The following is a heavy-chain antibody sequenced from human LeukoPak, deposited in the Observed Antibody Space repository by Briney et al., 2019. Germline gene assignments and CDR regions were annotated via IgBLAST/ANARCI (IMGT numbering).Heavy chain of an antibody. CDR2: IKRDGSEK. CDR3: ARDQYELRSYYYGMDA. D-gene: IGHD2-2*01. V-gene: IGHV3-7*03. CDR1: GFTFRDYW. Sequence: GGSLRLSCAASGFTFRDYWMTWVRQAPGKGLEWVANIKRDGSEKYYVDSVRGRFIISRDNAKNSLYLQMNGLRVEDTAVYYRARDQYELRSYYYGMDAWGKGTTVSVSS. J-gene: IGHJ6*04.